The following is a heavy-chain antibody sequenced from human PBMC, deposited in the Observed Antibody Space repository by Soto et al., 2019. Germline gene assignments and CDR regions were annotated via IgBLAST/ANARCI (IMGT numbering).Heavy chain of an antibody. CDR1: GGSFSGYY. V-gene: IGHV4-34*01. CDR2: ISHSGST. D-gene: IGHD2-2*02. Sequence: SETLSLTCAVYGGSFSGYYLSWIRQPPGKGLEWIGEISHSGSTNYNPSLKSRLTISVDTSKNQFSLKLSSVTAADTAVYYCARILGYCSSTSCYTYLDYYYYGMDFWGQGTTVTVSS. J-gene: IGHJ6*02. CDR3: ARILGYCSSTSCYTYLDYYYYGMDF.